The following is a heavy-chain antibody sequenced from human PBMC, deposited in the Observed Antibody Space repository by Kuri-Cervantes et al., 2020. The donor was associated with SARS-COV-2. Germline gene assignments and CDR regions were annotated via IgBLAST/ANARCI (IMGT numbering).Heavy chain of an antibody. CDR3: ARLPWGSSWYYGMDV. CDR1: GGSISSSTYH. J-gene: IGHJ6*02. V-gene: IGHV4-39*01. Sequence: SETLSLTCTVSGGSISSSTYHWGWIRQPPGKGLEWIGTIYDSGSTYYNPSLESRVAISVDTSKNQFSLRLSSVTAADTAVYFCARLPWGSSWYYGMDVWGQGTTVTVSS. CDR2: IYDSGST. D-gene: IGHD6-6*01.